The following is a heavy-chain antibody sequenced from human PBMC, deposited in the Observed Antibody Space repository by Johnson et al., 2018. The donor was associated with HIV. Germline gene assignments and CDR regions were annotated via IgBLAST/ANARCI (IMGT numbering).Heavy chain of an antibody. CDR3: AKDGDLTGTDAFDI. CDR2: IGTAGDT. J-gene: IGHJ3*02. Sequence: VQLVESGGGLVQPGGSLRLSCAASGFTFSSYDMHWVRQATGKGLEWVSAIGTAGDTYYPGSVKGRFTISRENAKNSLYLQMNSLRAEDTALYYCAKDGDLTGTDAFDIWGQGTMVTVSS. CDR1: GFTFSSYD. D-gene: IGHD1/OR15-1a*01. V-gene: IGHV3-13*01.